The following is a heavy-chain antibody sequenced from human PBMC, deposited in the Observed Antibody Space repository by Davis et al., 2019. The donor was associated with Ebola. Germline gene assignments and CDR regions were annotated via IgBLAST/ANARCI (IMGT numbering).Heavy chain of an antibody. CDR3: AIYGTSWTGNAFDY. D-gene: IGHD6-13*01. J-gene: IGHJ4*02. CDR1: GFTFSSYW. V-gene: IGHV4-34*08. Sequence: PGGSLRLSCAASGFTFSSYWMSWVRQPPGKGLEWIGEINHSGSTNYNPSLKSRVTISVDTSKNQFSLKLSSVTAADTAVYYCAIYGTSWTGNAFDYWGQGALVTVSS. CDR2: INHSGST.